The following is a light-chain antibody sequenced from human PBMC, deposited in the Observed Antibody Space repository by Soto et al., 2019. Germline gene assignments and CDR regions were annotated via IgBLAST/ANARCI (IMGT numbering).Light chain of an antibody. CDR1: SSDVGGYDY. J-gene: IGLJ7*01. V-gene: IGLV2-14*01. Sequence: QSVLTQPASVSGSPGQSITISCTGSSSDVGGYDYVSWYQKYAGKALKLMIYEVRNRPSGVYNRFSGSKSGNTASLTISGLQPEDEAYYYCFSYTSTSARVFGGGTQLTVL. CDR3: FSYTSTSARV. CDR2: EVR.